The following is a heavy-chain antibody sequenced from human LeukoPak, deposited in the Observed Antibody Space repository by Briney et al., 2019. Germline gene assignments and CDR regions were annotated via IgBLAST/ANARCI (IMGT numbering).Heavy chain of an antibody. CDR3: ARAVLLRWGYYYYMDV. Sequence: TGGSLRLSCAASGFTFDDYGMSWVRLAPGKGLEWVSGINWNGGSTGYADSVKGRFTISRDNAKNSLYLQMNSLRAEDTALYYCARAVLLRWGYYYYMDVWGKGTTVTVSS. CDR1: GFTFDDYG. D-gene: IGHD3-16*01. CDR2: INWNGGST. V-gene: IGHV3-20*04. J-gene: IGHJ6*03.